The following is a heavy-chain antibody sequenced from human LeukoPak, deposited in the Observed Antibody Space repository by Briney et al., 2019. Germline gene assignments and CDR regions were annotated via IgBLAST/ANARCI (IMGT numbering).Heavy chain of an antibody. CDR3: ARGTSLEMATIGYFDY. Sequence: SETLSLTCTVSGGSISSGSYYWSWIRQPAGKGLEWIGRIYTSGSTNYNPSLKSRVTISVDTSKNQFSLKLSSVTAADTAVYYCARGTSLEMATIGYFDYWGQGTLVTVSS. J-gene: IGHJ4*02. CDR2: IYTSGST. CDR1: GGSISSGSYY. D-gene: IGHD5-24*01. V-gene: IGHV4-61*02.